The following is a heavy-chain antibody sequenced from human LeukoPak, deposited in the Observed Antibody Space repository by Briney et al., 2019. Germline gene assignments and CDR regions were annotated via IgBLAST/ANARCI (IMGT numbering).Heavy chain of an antibody. D-gene: IGHD4-11*01. CDR1: GFTFSDYI. CDR3: ARAINYNFDY. CDR2: ISRNSTYI. V-gene: IGHV3-21*04. Sequence: GGSLRLSCAASGFTFSDYIMNWVRQAPGKGLEWVASISRNSTYIHYADSVKGRFTISRDNARNSLFLQMISLRAEDTAVYYCARAINYNFDYWGQGTLVTVSS. J-gene: IGHJ4*02.